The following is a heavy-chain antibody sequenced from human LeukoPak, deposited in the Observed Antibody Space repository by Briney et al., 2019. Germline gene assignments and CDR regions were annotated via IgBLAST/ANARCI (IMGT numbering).Heavy chain of an antibody. CDR3: ARGYDFWRGYPFDP. CDR2: IYNSGST. J-gene: IGHJ5*02. CDR1: GGSISSYY. Sequence: SETLSLTCTVSGGSISSYYWSWIRQPPGKGLEWIGYIYNSGSTNYNPSLKSRVTISVDTSKNQFSLKLSSVTAADTAVYYCARGYDFWRGYPFDPWGQGTLVTVSS. D-gene: IGHD3-3*01. V-gene: IGHV4-59*01.